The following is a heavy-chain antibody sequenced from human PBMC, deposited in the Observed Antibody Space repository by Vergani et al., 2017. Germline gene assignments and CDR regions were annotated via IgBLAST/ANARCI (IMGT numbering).Heavy chain of an antibody. V-gene: IGHV4-34*01. J-gene: IGHJ4*02. Sequence: QVQLQQWGAGLLKPSETLSLTCAVYGGSFSGYYWSWIRQPPGKGLEWIGEINHSGSTNYNPSLKSRVTISVDTSKNQFSLKLSSVTAADTAVYYCARVEPTLRPFDYGGQGTLVTVSS. CDR2: INHSGST. D-gene: IGHD3-10*01. CDR3: ARVEPTLRPFDY. CDR1: GGSFSGYY.